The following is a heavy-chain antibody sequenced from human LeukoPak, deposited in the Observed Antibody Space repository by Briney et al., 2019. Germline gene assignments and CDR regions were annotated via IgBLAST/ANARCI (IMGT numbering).Heavy chain of an antibody. V-gene: IGHV4-4*07. CDR1: GGSISIFY. D-gene: IGHD2/OR15-2a*01. CDR3: ARGTFKDGLDV. CDR2: IHSSGSI. J-gene: IGHJ6*02. Sequence: KASETLSLTCTVSGGSISIFYWGWIRQPAGKGLDWIGRIHSSGSINHNPSLKSRVTLSVDTSKNQFSLKLTSVAAADTAVYYCARGTFKDGLDVWGQGTTVTVSS.